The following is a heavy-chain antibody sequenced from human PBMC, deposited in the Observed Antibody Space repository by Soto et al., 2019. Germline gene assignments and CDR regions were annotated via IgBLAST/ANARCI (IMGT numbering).Heavy chain of an antibody. CDR1: GFTFSSYA. J-gene: IGHJ4*02. CDR3: ARDRSYGEDPFDY. Sequence: GGSLRLSCAASGFTFSSYAMHWVRQAPGKGLEWVAVISYDGSNKYYADSVKGRFTISRDNSKNTLYLQMNSLRAEDTAVYYCARDRSYGEDPFDYWGQGTLVTVSS. CDR2: ISYDGSNK. D-gene: IGHD4-17*01. V-gene: IGHV3-30-3*01.